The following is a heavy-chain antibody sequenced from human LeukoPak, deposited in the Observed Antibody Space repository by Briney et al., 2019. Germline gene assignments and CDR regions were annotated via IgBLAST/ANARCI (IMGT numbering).Heavy chain of an antibody. D-gene: IGHD6-19*01. CDR1: GFTVSDIY. CDR3: ARADISGWHYLDY. J-gene: IGHJ4*02. V-gene: IGHV3-66*01. Sequence: GGSLRLSCAASGFTVSDIYMTWVRQAPGKGLEWVSLIFSSGRGGRTYYADSVKGRFTISRDSSTNTLYLQMNSLRAEDTAVYYCARADISGWHYLDYWGQGTLVTVSS. CDR2: IFSSGRGGRT.